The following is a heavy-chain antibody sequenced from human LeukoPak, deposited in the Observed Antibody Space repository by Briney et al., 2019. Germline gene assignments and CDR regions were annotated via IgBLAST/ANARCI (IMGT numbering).Heavy chain of an antibody. CDR1: GGTISSYY. J-gene: IGHJ4*02. V-gene: IGHV4-59*08. CDR2: IYYSGST. Sequence: PSETLSLTCTASGGTISSYYLSWIRQPPGKGLEWMGYIYYSGSTNYNPSLKGRVTISVDTSKNQFSLKLSSVTAADTAVYYCARQRNSYGFPFDYWGQGTLVTVSS. CDR3: ARQRNSYGFPFDY. D-gene: IGHD5-18*01.